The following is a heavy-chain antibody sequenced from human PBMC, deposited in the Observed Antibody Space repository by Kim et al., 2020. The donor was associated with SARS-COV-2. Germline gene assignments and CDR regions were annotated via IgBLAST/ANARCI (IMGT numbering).Heavy chain of an antibody. D-gene: IGHD6-19*01. CDR3: AGGMGSGWAFDY. J-gene: IGHJ4*02. Sequence: TNDAQKLQGRVTMTTDTSTSTAHMELRSLRSDDTAVYYCAGGMGSGWAFDYWGQGTLVTVSS. CDR2: T. V-gene: IGHV1-18*01.